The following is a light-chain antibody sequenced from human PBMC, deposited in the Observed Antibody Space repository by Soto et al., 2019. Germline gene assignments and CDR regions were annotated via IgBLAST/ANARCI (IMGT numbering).Light chain of an antibody. CDR3: QQYNGSPPWT. J-gene: IGKJ1*01. Sequence: EVGVTQSPATLSVSPGERATLSCRASPSVNSNLAWYQQKPGQTPRLLIYDVSTRANGVPARFSGRGSGTEFTLTISSLQSEDFAHYYCQQYNGSPPWTFGQGTRVEIK. V-gene: IGKV3-15*01. CDR1: PSVNSN. CDR2: DVS.